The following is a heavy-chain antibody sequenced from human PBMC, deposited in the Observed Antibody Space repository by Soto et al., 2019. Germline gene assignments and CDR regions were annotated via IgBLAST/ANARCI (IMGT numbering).Heavy chain of an antibody. J-gene: IGHJ4*02. CDR2: RKPHIGDT. CDR1: GYSFTRLH. D-gene: IGHD3-10*01. V-gene: IGHV1-8*01. Sequence: GASVKVSCKASGYSFTRLHFNWVRQATSQGRGWLGWRKPHIGDTGFAQRFQVRVTMTRNTSINTAYMELRSLRSQDTAVYYCARGSPGPVDHWGQGTQVTVSS. CDR3: ARGSPGPVDH.